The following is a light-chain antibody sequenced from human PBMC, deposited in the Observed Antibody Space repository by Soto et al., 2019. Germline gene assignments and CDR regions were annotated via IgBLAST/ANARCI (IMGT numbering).Light chain of an antibody. CDR3: QQANSLPLT. V-gene: IGKV3-15*01. CDR1: ESVSNT. CDR2: GAS. Sequence: EIVLTQSPATLSVSPGDRPTLSCRASESVSNTVAWYQQKPGQAPRLLIFGASSRATGIPARFSGSGSGTDFTLTINSLQPEDFATYHCQQANSLPLTFGGGTKVDI. J-gene: IGKJ4*01.